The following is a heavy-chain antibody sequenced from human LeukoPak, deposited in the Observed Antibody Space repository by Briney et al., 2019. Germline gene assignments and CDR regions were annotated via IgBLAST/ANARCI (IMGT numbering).Heavy chain of an antibody. D-gene: IGHD6-19*01. CDR1: GGSISSYY. V-gene: IGHV4-59*01. CDR2: IYYSGST. CDR3: ARGGQWLAPDY. J-gene: IGHJ4*02. Sequence: KTSETLSLTCTVSGGSISSYYWSWIRQPPGKGLEWIGYIYYSGSTNYNPSLKSRVTISVDTSKNQFSLKLSFVTAADTAVYYCARGGQWLAPDYWGQGTLVTVSS.